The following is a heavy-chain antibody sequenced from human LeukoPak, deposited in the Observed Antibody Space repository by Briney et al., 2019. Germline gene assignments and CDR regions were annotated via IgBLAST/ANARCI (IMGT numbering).Heavy chain of an antibody. CDR1: GFTFISFT. Sequence: PGGSLRLSCAASGFTFISFTMNWVRQPPGKGLEWVSSISSSSSYIYYADSVKGRFTISRDNAKNSLYLQMNSLRAEDTAVYYCATGWSIDYWGQGTLVTVSS. J-gene: IGHJ4*02. CDR2: ISSSSSYI. V-gene: IGHV3-21*01. CDR3: ATGWSIDY.